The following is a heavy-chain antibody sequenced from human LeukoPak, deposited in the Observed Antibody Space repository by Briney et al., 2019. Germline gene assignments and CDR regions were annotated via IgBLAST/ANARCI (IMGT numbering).Heavy chain of an antibody. J-gene: IGHJ4*02. CDR2: ISVGGGGT. CDR3: AKNVGYVYFDY. CDR1: GSTFNSYA. D-gene: IGHD3-22*01. Sequence: GGSLRLSCAASGSTFNSYAMSWVRQAPGKGLEWVSTISVGGGGTYYPDSVKGRFTISRDNSKNTLYLQMNSLRAEDTAVYYCAKNVGYVYFDYWGQGTLVTVSS. V-gene: IGHV3-23*01.